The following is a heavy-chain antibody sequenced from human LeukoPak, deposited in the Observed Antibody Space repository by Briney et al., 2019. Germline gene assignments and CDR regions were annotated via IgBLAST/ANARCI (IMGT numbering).Heavy chain of an antibody. J-gene: IGHJ4*02. CDR2: ISGSGGST. V-gene: IGHV3-23*01. D-gene: IGHD3-22*01. CDR1: GFTFSSYA. CDR3: AKDKGYYYDSSGYPISFLDY. Sequence: PGGSLRLSCAASGFTFSSYAMSWVRQAPGKGLEWVSAISGSGGSTYYADSVKGRFTISRDNSKNTLYLQVNSLRAEDTAVYYCAKDKGYYYDSSGYPISFLDYWGQGTLVTVSS.